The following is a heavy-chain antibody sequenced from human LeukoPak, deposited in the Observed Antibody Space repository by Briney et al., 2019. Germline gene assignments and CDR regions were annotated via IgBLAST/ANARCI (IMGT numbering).Heavy chain of an antibody. CDR2: IIPILGIA. J-gene: IGHJ4*02. D-gene: IGHD2-2*01. CDR1: GGTSSSYA. V-gene: IGHV1-69*04. Sequence: SVKVSCKASGGTSSSYAISWVRQAPGQGLEWMGRIIPILGIANYAQKFQGRVTITADKSTSTAYMELSSLRSEDTAVYYCARDGRYCSSTSCPNMADYWGQGTLVTVSS. CDR3: ARDGRYCSSTSCPNMADY.